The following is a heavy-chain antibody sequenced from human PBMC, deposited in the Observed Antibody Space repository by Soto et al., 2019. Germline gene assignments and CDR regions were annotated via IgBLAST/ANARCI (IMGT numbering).Heavy chain of an antibody. CDR3: ASGVWGSPPYTGYFDY. J-gene: IGHJ4*02. Sequence: EVQLVESGGGLIQPGGSLRLPCVASGFTVSTNHMSWVRQAPGKGLEWVSVIYSGGTTYYADSVKGRFTISRDNSKNTLYLHMNSLRADDTAMYYCASGVWGSPPYTGYFDYWGQGTMVIVSS. CDR1: GFTVSTNH. CDR2: IYSGGTT. V-gene: IGHV3-53*01. D-gene: IGHD3-16*01.